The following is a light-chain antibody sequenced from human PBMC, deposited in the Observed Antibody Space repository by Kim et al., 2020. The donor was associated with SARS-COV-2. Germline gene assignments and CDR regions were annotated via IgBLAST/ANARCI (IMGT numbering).Light chain of an antibody. Sequence: PGGTGTLTCCPSTGAVTSGHFPYWFKHKPGQAPSTLIYDITQRHSWTPARFSGALLGDKAALTLSGAQPEDEADYYCLLYYSGVRVFGGGTQLTVL. CDR3: LLYYSGVRV. V-gene: IGLV7-46*01. J-gene: IGLJ2*01. CDR2: DIT. CDR1: TGAVTSGHF.